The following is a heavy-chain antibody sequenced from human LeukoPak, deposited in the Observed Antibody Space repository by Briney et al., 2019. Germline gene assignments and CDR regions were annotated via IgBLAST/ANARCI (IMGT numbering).Heavy chain of an antibody. D-gene: IGHD3-22*01. CDR1: RFTFSIFG. J-gene: IGHJ4*02. CDR3: RAATRYLDYYYDY. Sequence: GGSLRLSCAASRFTFSIFGMHWVRQAPGKGLEWIAVISSDGTNKYYAESVRGRFTISRDNSKDTLYLQMSSLRIEDTAIYYCRAATRYLDYYYDYWGQGTLVTVSS. CDR2: ISSDGTNK. V-gene: IGHV3-30*03.